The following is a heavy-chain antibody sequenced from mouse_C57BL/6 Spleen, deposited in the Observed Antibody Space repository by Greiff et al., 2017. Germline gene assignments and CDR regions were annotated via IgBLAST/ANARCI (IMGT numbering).Heavy chain of an antibody. CDR3: AELGRDYAMDY. D-gene: IGHD4-1*01. V-gene: IGHV5-6*02. CDR2: ISSGGSYT. Sequence: EVKLVESGGDLVKPGGSLKLSCAASGFTFSSYGMSWVRQTPDKRLEWVATISSGGSYTYYPDSVKGRFTISRDNAKNTLYLQMSSLKSEDTAMYYCAELGRDYAMDYWGKGTSVTVSS. J-gene: IGHJ4*01. CDR1: GFTFSSYG.